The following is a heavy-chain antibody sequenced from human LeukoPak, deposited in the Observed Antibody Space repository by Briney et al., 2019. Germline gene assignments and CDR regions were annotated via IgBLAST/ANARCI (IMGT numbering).Heavy chain of an antibody. D-gene: IGHD1-26*01. CDR3: ARLGWELLSPGNYFDY. CDR1: GGSISSSNW. V-gene: IGHV4-4*02. J-gene: IGHJ4*02. Sequence: SGTLSLTCAVSGGSISSSNWWSWVRQPPAKGLEGIGEIYHSGSTNYNPSLKSRVTISVDKSKNQFSLKLSSVTAADTAVYYCARLGWELLSPGNYFDYWGQGTLVTVSS. CDR2: IYHSGST.